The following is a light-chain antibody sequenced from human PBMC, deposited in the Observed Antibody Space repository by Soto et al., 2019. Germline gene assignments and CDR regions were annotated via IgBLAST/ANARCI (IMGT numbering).Light chain of an antibody. V-gene: IGKV1-5*01. CDR2: DAS. J-gene: IGKJ2*01. CDR3: QQYHSYST. Sequence: DIQLTQSPSTLSSSVGVRVTLTCRASQSLNTRLAWYQQRPGKGPKPLIYDASTLEGGVPSRFSGGGYGTEFTLTKTTLQPGDLATYYCQQYHSYSTFGQGTKVDIK. CDR1: QSLNTR.